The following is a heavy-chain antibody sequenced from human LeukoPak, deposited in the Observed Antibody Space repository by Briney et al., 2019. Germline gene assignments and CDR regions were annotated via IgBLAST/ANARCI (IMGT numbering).Heavy chain of an antibody. V-gene: IGHV4-39*01. D-gene: IGHD3-10*01. CDR2: IYYSGST. J-gene: IGHJ4*02. CDR3: ASRSRRITMVRGVMVDY. Sequence: PSETLSLTCTVSGGSISSSSYYWGWIRQPPGKGLEWIGSIYYSGSTYYNPSLKSRVTISVDTSKNQFSLKLSSVTAADTAVYYCASRSRRITMVRGVMVDYWGQGTLVTVSS. CDR1: GGSISSSSYY.